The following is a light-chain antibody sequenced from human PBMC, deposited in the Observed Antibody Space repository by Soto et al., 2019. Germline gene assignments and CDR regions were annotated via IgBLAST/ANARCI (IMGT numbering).Light chain of an antibody. V-gene: IGKV1-39*01. J-gene: IGKJ1*01. CDR1: QSISSY. Sequence: DFPMTQSPSSLSASVGDRVTITCRASQSISSYLNWYQQKPGKAPKLLIYAASSLQSGVPSRFSGSGSGTDFTLTISSLQPEDFATYYCQQSYSTPGTFGQGTKVDIK. CDR3: QQSYSTPGT. CDR2: AAS.